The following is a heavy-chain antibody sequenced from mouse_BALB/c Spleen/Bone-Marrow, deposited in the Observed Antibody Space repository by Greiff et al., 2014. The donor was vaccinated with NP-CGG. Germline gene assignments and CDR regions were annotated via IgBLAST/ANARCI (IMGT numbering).Heavy chain of an antibody. Sequence: EVMLVESGGGLVKPGGSLKLSCAASGFTFSGYTMSWVRQTPEKRLEWVATISSGGSSTYYPDSVKGRFTISRDNAKNTLYLQMSSRKSEDTARYYCTRDRGGITAVVATPFDYWGQGTTLTVSS. J-gene: IGHJ2*01. V-gene: IGHV5-6-4*01. CDR2: ISSGGSST. CDR3: TRDRGGITAVVATPFDY. CDR1: GFTFSGYT. D-gene: IGHD1-1*01.